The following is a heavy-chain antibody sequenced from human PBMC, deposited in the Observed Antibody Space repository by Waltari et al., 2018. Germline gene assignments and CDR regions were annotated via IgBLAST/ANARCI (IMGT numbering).Heavy chain of an antibody. CDR1: GDSISSYY. V-gene: IGHV4-4*07. CDR3: AREVLPNATIWRSYFDY. D-gene: IGHD5-12*01. Sequence: QVQLQESGPGLVKPSEPLSLTCTVSGDSISSYYCCWIRQPAGKGMEYIGRIYTGRHPNYNPSLESRVTMSIDTSKNEFSLKLSSVTAADTAVYYCAREVLPNATIWRSYFDYWGQGSLVTVSS. CDR2: IYTGRHP. J-gene: IGHJ4*02.